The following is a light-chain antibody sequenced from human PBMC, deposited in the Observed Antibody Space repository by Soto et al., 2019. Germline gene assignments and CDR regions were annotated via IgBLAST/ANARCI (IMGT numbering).Light chain of an antibody. V-gene: IGLV2-11*01. Sequence: QSALTQPRSVSGSPGQSVTISCTGTTSDVGGYEYVSWYQQYPGKAPKLLIYHVVQRPSGVPDRFSGSKSGTTASLIISGLQAEDEAEYFCFSFTTTSTHVFGTGTKVTVL. CDR2: HVV. CDR1: TSDVGGYEY. CDR3: FSFTTTSTHV. J-gene: IGLJ1*01.